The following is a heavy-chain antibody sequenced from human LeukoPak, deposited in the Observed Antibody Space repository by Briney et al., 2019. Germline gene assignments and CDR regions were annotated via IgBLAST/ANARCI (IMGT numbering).Heavy chain of an antibody. V-gene: IGHV1-69*13. D-gene: IGHD2-15*01. CDR2: IIPIFGTA. J-gene: IGHJ5*02. CDR3: ARERYCSGGSCSNWFDP. Sequence: GASVKFSCKASGGTFSSYAISWVRQAPGQGLEWMGGIIPIFGTANYAQKCQGRVTITADESTSTAYMELSSLRSEDTAVYYCARERYCSGGSCSNWFDPWGQGTVVTVSS. CDR1: GGTFSSYA.